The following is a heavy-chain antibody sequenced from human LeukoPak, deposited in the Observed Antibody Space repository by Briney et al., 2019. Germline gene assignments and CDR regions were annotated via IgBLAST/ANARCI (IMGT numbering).Heavy chain of an antibody. CDR3: ASYSSTWPNYYFDY. CDR2: ISDSGST. CDR1: GGSITSYY. Sequence: SETLSLTCTVSGGSITSYYWNWIRQPPGKGLEWIGYISDSGSTIYNPSLKSRVTISADTSTKQFSLKLSSVTAADTAVYFCASYSSTWPNYYFDYWGQGILVTVSS. V-gene: IGHV4-59*08. D-gene: IGHD6-13*01. J-gene: IGHJ4*02.